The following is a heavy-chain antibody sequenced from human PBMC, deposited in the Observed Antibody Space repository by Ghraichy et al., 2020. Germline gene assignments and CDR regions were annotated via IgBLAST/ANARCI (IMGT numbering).Heavy chain of an antibody. J-gene: IGHJ6*02. CDR3: ARGGILGGPRYYYYGMDV. Sequence: SETLYLTCAVYGGSFSGYYWSWIRQPPGKGLEWIGEINHSGSTNYNPSLKSRVTISVDTSKNQFSLKLSSVTAAATAVYYCARGGILGGPRYYYYGMDVWGQGTTVTVSS. CDR1: GGSFSGYY. CDR2: INHSGST. V-gene: IGHV4-34*01. D-gene: IGHD3-16*01.